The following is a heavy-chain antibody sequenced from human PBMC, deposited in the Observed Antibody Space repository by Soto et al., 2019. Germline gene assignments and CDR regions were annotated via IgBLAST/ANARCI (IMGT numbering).Heavy chain of an antibody. CDR1: GFTFSNAW. CDR2: IKSKTDGGTT. Sequence: GGSLRLSCAASGFTFSNAWIIFFRHSPWKWLEWVVRIKSKTDGGTTDYAAPVKGRFTISRDDSKNTLYLQMNSLKTEDTAVYYCTTDPGTMVRGVIISAYGMDVWGQGTTVTVSS. CDR3: TTDPGTMVRGVIISAYGMDV. D-gene: IGHD3-10*01. J-gene: IGHJ6*02. V-gene: IGHV3-15*01.